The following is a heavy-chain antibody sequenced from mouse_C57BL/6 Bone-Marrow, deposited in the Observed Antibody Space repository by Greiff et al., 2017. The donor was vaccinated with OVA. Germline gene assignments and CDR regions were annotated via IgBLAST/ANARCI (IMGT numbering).Heavy chain of an antibody. V-gene: IGHV1-5*01. J-gene: IGHJ3*01. CDR2: FYPGNGDT. CDR1: ASPLPTSG. Sequence: VQLQQSGPGLPSPGAPVKCSSKPSASPLPTSGWTWVKQSPGQGLEWMGVFYPGNGDTGYNQKFKGKAKLTAVTSASTAYMELSSLTNEDSAVYYCTRRDYPSWFAYWGQGTLVTVSA. CDR3: TRRDYPSWFAY. D-gene: IGHD5-5*01.